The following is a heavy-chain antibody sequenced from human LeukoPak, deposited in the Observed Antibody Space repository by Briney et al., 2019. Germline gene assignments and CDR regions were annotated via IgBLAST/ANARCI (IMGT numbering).Heavy chain of an antibody. D-gene: IGHD3-10*02. J-gene: IGHJ6*04. CDR3: AELGITMIGGV. CDR1: GFPFSSFW. CDR2: IKRDGSEQ. V-gene: IGHV3-7*01. Sequence: GGSLRLSCEGSGFPFSSFWMSWVRQVPGKGLEWVANIKRDGSEQYYVDSVKGRFTISRDNAKNSLYLQMNSLRAEDTAVYYCAELGITMIGGVWGKGTTVTISS.